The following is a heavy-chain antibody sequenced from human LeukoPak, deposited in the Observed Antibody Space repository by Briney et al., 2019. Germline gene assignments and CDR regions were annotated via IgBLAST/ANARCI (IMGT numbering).Heavy chain of an antibody. D-gene: IGHD2-15*01. V-gene: IGHV3-30*03. CDR2: ISYDGSNK. CDR3: SLSGGSFDY. Sequence: GGSLRLSCAASGFTFSSYGMHWVRQAPGKGLEWVAVISYDGSNKYYGDSVKGRFTISRDNSKNTLYLQMNSLRAEDTDVYYCSLSGGSFDYWGQGTLVTVSS. J-gene: IGHJ4*02. CDR1: GFTFSSYG.